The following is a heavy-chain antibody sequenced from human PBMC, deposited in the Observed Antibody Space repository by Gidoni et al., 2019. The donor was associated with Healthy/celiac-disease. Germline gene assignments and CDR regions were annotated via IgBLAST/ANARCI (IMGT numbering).Heavy chain of an antibody. V-gene: IGHV3-23*04. D-gene: IGHD6-13*01. CDR1: GFTFSSYA. CDR2: ISGSGGST. Sequence: EVQLVESGGGLVQPGGSLRLSCAASGFTFSSYAMSWVRQAPGKGLEWVSAISGSGGSTYYADSVKGRFTISRDNSKNTLYLQMNSLRAEDTAVYYCAKDLGGSSSWRSCYFDYWGQGTLVTVSS. J-gene: IGHJ4*02. CDR3: AKDLGGSSSWRSCYFDY.